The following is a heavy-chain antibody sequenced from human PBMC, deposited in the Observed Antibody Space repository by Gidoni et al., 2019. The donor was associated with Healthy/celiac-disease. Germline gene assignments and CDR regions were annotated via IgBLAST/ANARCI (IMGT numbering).Heavy chain of an antibody. J-gene: IGHJ5*02. D-gene: IGHD4-17*01. CDR1: GGSISSYY. V-gene: IGHV4-59*01. CDR3: ARDYGGKGWFDP. Sequence: QVQLQESGPGLVKPSETLSLPCTVSGGSISSYYWSWIRQPPGKGLEWIGYIYYSGSTNYNPSLKSRVTISVDTSKNQFSLKLSSVTAADTAVYYCARDYGGKGWFDPWGQGTLVTVSS. CDR2: IYYSGST.